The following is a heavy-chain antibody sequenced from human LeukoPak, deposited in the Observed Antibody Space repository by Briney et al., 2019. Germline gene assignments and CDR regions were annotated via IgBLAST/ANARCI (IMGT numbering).Heavy chain of an antibody. Sequence: GGSLRLSCAASGFTFSSYAMSWVRQAPGKGLEWVSAISGSGGSTYYADSVKGRFTISRDNSKNTPYLQMNSLRAEDTAVYYCARERSLWFGETLASYGMDVWGQGTTVTVSS. CDR3: ARERSLWFGETLASYGMDV. V-gene: IGHV3-23*01. J-gene: IGHJ6*02. CDR1: GFTFSSYA. D-gene: IGHD3-10*01. CDR2: ISGSGGST.